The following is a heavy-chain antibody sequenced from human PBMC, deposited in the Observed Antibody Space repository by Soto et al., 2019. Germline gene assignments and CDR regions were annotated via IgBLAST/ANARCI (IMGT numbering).Heavy chain of an antibody. V-gene: IGHV3-30*18. J-gene: IGHJ4*02. CDR2: ISYDGSNK. D-gene: IGHD2-8*01. CDR3: AKGSILPGVLMD. CDR1: GFTFSSYG. Sequence: QVQLVESGGGVVQPGRSLRLSCAASGFTFSSYGMHWVRQAPGKGLEWVAVISYDGSNKYYADSVKGRFTIPRDNSKNTLYLQMNSLRAEDKAVYYCAKGSILPGVLMDWGQGTLVTVSS.